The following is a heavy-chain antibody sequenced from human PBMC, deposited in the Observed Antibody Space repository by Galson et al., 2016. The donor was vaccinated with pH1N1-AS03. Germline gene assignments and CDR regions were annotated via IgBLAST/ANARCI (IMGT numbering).Heavy chain of an antibody. Sequence: SVKVSCKASGYIFAKYGISWVRQAPGEGLEWMGWISTYNGDTNYIQKFQGRVTMTTDTSTSTAYMELRSLRSDDTAISYCARMFYDSWSGYEYYGMDVWGQGTTVTASS. V-gene: IGHV1-18*01. CDR2: ISTYNGDT. CDR1: GYIFAKYG. J-gene: IGHJ6*02. CDR3: ARMFYDSWSGYEYYGMDV. D-gene: IGHD3-3*01.